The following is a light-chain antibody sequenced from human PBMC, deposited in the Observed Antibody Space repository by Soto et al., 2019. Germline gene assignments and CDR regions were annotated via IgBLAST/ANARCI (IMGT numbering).Light chain of an antibody. CDR1: QSVSRNY. J-gene: IGKJ1*01. CDR3: KSHRS. Sequence: IPLAQSPPILQFSPEYRATLSCRGSQSVSRNYEPWYQQTPGQPLTLVIYGASSRANGITDRLSGSGSGTDFTIMMTKVEPEDFGVYYGKSHRSFGQGTKVDIK. V-gene: IGKV3-20*01. CDR2: GAS.